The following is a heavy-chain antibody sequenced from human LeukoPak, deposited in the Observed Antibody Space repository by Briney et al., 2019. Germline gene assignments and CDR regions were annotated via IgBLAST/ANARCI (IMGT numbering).Heavy chain of an antibody. V-gene: IGHV3-11*05. CDR1: AFTFSDYF. CDR3: ARDGIFSRSGPDY. J-gene: IGHJ4*02. Sequence: GGSLRLSCAASAFTFSDYFMTWIRQAPGKGLEWVSHISSSSSYTNYADSVKGRFTIPRDNAKNSLYLQMNSLRAEDTAVYYCARDGIFSRSGPDYWGQGTLVTVSS. D-gene: IGHD2/OR15-2a*01. CDR2: ISSSSSYT.